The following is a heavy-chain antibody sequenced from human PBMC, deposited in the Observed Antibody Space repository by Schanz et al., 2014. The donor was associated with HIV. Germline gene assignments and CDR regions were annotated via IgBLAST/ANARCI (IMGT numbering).Heavy chain of an antibody. J-gene: IGHJ6*02. CDR2: ISYDGSDK. V-gene: IGHV3-30*18. CDR3: AKVATWDYYGMDV. CDR1: GFTFSSYG. Sequence: VQLLESGGGLVQPGGSLRLSCAASGFTFSSYGMHWVRQAPGKGLEWVAVISYDGSDKYHADSVKGRFTISRDSSRNTLYLQMNSLRAEDTAVYYCAKVATWDYYGMDVWGQGTTVTVSS.